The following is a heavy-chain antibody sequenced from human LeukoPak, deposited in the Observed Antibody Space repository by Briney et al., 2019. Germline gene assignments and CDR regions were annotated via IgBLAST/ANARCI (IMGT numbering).Heavy chain of an antibody. V-gene: IGHV4-39*01. Sequence: WETLSLTCTVSGGSISSSSYYWGWIRQPPGKGLEWIGSIYYSGSTYYNPSLKSRVTISVDTSKNQFSLKLSSVTAADTAVYYCARLDYDSSGYDYWGQGTLVTVSS. CDR2: IYYSGST. D-gene: IGHD3-22*01. CDR3: ARLDYDSSGYDY. CDR1: GGSISSSSYY. J-gene: IGHJ4*02.